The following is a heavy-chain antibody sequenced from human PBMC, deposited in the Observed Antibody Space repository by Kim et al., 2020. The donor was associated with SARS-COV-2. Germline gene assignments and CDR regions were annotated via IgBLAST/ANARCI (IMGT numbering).Heavy chain of an antibody. CDR3: ARAENYYYGMDV. J-gene: IGHJ6*02. Sequence: GGSLRLSCAASGFTVSSNYMSWVRQAPGKGLEWVSVIYSGGSTYYADSVKGRFTISRDNSKNTLYLQMNSLRAEDTAVYYCARAENYYYGMDVWGQGTTVTVSS. CDR2: IYSGGST. CDR1: GFTVSSNY. V-gene: IGHV3-66*01.